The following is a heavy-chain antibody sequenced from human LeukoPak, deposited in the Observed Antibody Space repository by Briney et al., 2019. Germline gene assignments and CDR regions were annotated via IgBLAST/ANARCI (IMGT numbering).Heavy chain of an antibody. CDR2: ISGSGGST. V-gene: IGHV3-23*01. CDR3: AKDSTAYGDCFDY. J-gene: IGHJ4*02. CDR1: GFTFSSYA. D-gene: IGHD4-17*01. Sequence: GGSLRLSCAASGFTFSSYAMSWVRQAPGRGLEWVSAISGSGGSTYYADSVKGRFTISRDNSKNTLYLQMNSLRAEDTAVYYCAKDSTAYGDCFDYWGQGTLVTVSS.